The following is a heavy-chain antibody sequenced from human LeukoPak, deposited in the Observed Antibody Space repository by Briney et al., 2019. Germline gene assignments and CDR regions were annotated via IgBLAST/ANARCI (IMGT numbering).Heavy chain of an antibody. D-gene: IGHD3-3*01. CDR1: GITISTYS. CDR3: ARDTDGFESGYGYYYYHGMDV. Sequence: KPGGSLRLSCAASGITISTYSMTWVRQAPGKGLEWVSSISSSSGYIYYEDSVKGRFTISRDNAKNSLYLQMNSLRAEDTAVYYCARDTDGFESGYGYYYYHGMDVWGQGTTVTVSS. J-gene: IGHJ6*02. CDR2: ISSSSGYI. V-gene: IGHV3-21*01.